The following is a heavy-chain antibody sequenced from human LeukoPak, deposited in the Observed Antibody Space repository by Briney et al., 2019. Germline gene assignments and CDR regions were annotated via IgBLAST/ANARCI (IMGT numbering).Heavy chain of an antibody. J-gene: IGHJ6*03. D-gene: IGHD3-3*01. CDR3: ARGQRAHVEWSSYMDV. CDR2: ISYDGSNK. Sequence: GGSLRLSCAASGFTFSSYAMHWVRQAPGKGLEWVAVISYDGSNKKYADSVKGRFTLSRDNSKNTLYLQMNNLRAEDTAVYYCARGQRAHVEWSSYMDVWGKGTTVTVSS. CDR1: GFTFSSYA. V-gene: IGHV3-30*04.